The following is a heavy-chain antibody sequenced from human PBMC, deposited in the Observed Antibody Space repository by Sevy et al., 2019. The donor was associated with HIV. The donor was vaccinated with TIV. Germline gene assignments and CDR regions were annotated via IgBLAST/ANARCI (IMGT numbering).Heavy chain of an antibody. J-gene: IGHJ4*02. Sequence: GGSLRLSCAASGLIVSSNFMSWVRRAPGKGLEWVSGHYLGGSTYDADSVKGRFTISRDDSKNTLYLQMNSLRAEDTAVYFCATGKHISDYYGSFDYWGQGTLVTVSS. D-gene: IGHD3-3*01. V-gene: IGHV3-53*01. CDR1: GLIVSSNF. CDR3: ATGKHISDYYGSFDY. CDR2: HYLGGST.